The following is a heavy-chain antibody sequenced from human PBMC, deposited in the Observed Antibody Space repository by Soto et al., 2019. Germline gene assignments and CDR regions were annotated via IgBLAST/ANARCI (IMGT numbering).Heavy chain of an antibody. Sequence: QLQLQESGPGLVKPSETLSLTCTVSGGSISSSSYFWGWIRQPPGKGLEWIGSIYYSGSTYYNPSLKHRVTISVDTSKNQFSLKLRSVTAADTAVYFCARSYCGGDCYQWFYYYGMDVWGQGTTVTVSS. J-gene: IGHJ6*02. CDR1: GGSISSSSYF. CDR2: IYYSGST. D-gene: IGHD2-21*02. V-gene: IGHV4-39*01. CDR3: ARSYCGGDCYQWFYYYGMDV.